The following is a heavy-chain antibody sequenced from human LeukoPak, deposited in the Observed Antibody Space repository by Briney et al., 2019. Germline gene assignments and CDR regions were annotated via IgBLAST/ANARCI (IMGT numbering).Heavy chain of an antibody. Sequence: GSLRLSCAASGFTFDDYGMSWVRQAPGKGLEWVSGINWNGGSTGYADSVKGRFTISRDNAKNSLYLQMNSLRAEDTALYYCARSTGDLDYYYYMDVWGKGTTVTVS. V-gene: IGHV3-20*04. CDR2: INWNGGST. CDR3: ARSTGDLDYYYYMDV. J-gene: IGHJ6*03. CDR1: GFTFDDYG. D-gene: IGHD7-27*01.